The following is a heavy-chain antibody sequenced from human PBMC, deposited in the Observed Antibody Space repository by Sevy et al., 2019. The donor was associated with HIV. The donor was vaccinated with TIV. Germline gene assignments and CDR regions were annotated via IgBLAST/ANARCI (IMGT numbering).Heavy chain of an antibody. V-gene: IGHV3-23*01. CDR1: GFNFNIYS. CDR2: LSFGCGKT. Sequence: GGSLRLSCAVSGFNFNIYSMSWVRQAPGKGLEWVSTLSFGCGKTNYAYSVKGRFIISRDDSKNTLYLQMNSLRAEDTAVYFCAREGCTRPHDYWGQGTLVTVSS. J-gene: IGHJ4*02. CDR3: AREGCTRPHDY. D-gene: IGHD2-8*01.